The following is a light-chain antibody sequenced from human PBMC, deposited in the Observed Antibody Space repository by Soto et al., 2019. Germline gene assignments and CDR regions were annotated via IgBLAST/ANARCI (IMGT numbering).Light chain of an antibody. CDR2: EAS. CDR3: QQYNSSPFT. J-gene: IGKJ3*01. V-gene: IGKV3-15*01. CDR1: QRVSSD. Sequence: IVMTQSPATLSVSPGERATLSCRASQRVSSDLAWYQQQPGQAPSLLLFEASIRATGIAARISGSGSGTECTLTISSLQYEDSAVYWFQQYNSSPFTFGPGTKV.